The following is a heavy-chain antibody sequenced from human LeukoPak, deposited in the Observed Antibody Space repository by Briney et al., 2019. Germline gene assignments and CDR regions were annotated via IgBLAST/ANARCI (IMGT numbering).Heavy chain of an antibody. CDR2: IKQDGSEK. J-gene: IGHJ1*01. CDR1: GFTFSSYW. CDR3: XXXXXXXXXXXXXXXXXXFVAEYFQH. V-gene: IGHV3-7*01. D-gene: IGHD2-21*01. Sequence: GGSLRLSCAASGFTFSSYWMSWVRQAPGKGLEWVANIKQDGSEKYYVDSVKGRFTISRDNAKNSLYLQMNSLRAEDTAVYYCXXXXXXXXXXXXXXXXXXFVAEYFQHWGQGTLVTVSS.